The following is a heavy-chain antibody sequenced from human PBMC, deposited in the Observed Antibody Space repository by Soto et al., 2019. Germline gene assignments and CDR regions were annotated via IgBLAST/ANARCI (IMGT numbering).Heavy chain of an antibody. V-gene: IGHV4-59*08. D-gene: IGHD5-18*01. CDR2: IHYSGNT. CDR1: GVSIKSYY. CDR3: ARPAMVTNNWFFDL. Sequence: QVQLQESGPGLVKPSETLSLTCNVSGVSIKSYYWSWIRHPPGKGLQWIGYIHYSGNTNYNPPLKSRVPRSIDASKNQLSRGLNSVTAADTAVYYCARPAMVTNNWFFDLWGRGTLVTVSS. J-gene: IGHJ2*01.